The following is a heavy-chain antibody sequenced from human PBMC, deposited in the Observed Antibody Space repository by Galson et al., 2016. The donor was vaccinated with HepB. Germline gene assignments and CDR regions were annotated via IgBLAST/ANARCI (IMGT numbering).Heavy chain of an antibody. CDR3: AGAYGDYEGYYFDF. V-gene: IGHV4-30-4*01. Sequence: TLSLTCTVSGGSISSDDFYWNWIRQPPGKGLEWIGSIYYSGTTYYNPSLKSRVTMSIDTSKNQFSLKMSSVTAADTALFCCAGAYGDYEGYYFDFWGRGTLVTVSS. D-gene: IGHD4-17*01. CDR2: IYYSGTT. J-gene: IGHJ4*02. CDR1: GGSISSDDFY.